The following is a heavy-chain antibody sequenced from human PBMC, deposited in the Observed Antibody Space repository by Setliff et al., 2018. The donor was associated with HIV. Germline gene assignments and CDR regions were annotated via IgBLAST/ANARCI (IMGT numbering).Heavy chain of an antibody. D-gene: IGHD3-10*01. CDR2: INPNSGGT. Sequence: ASVKVSCKASGYTFTGYYMHWVRQAPGQGLEWMGWINPNSGGTNYAQKFQGRVTMTRDTSISTAYMELSRLRSDDTAVYYCARDAEPVLQWFGESPNHDAFDIWGQGTMVTVSS. V-gene: IGHV1-2*02. CDR3: ARDAEPVLQWFGESPNHDAFDI. CDR1: GYTFTGYY. J-gene: IGHJ3*02.